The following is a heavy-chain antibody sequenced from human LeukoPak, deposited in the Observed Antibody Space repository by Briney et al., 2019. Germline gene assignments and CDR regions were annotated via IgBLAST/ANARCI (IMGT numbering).Heavy chain of an antibody. CDR1: GGSISSSRYY. V-gene: IGHV4-39*07. D-gene: IGHD3-10*01. CDR2: IYYSGST. CDR3: ARGRRDRGVIITWRTWFDP. Sequence: TPSETLSLTCTVSGGSISSSRYYWGWIRQPPGKGLEWIGSIYYSGSTYYNPSLKSRVTISVDTSKNQFSLKLSSVTAADTAVYYCARGRRDRGVIITWRTWFDPWGQGTLVTVSS. J-gene: IGHJ5*02.